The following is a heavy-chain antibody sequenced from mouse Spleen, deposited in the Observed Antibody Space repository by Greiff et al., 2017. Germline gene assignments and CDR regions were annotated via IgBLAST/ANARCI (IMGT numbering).Heavy chain of an antibody. CDR2: ISYSGST. CDR3: ARSGANWAWFAY. CDR1: GDSITSGY. V-gene: IGHV3-8*02. J-gene: IGHJ3*01. Sequence: EVKVEESGPSLVKPSQTLSLTCSVTGDSITSGYWNWIRKFPGNKLEYMGYISYSGSTYYNPSLKSRISITRDTSKNQYYLQLNSVTTEDTATYYCARSGANWAWFAYWGQGTLVTVSA. D-gene: IGHD4-1*01.